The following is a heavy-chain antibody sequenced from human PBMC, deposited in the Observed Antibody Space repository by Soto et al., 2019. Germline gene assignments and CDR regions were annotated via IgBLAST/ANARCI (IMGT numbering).Heavy chain of an antibody. D-gene: IGHD3-16*01. CDR3: GRPYSVFGGGGRDFYYYYCGMDV. V-gene: IGHV1-69*13. J-gene: IGHJ6*02. CDR2: IIPIFGTA. Sequence: GASVKVSCKASGGTFSSYAISWVRQAPGQGLEWMGGIIPIFGTANYAQKFQGRGTITADESTSTAYMELSSLRSEDTAVYYCGRPYSVFGGGGRDFYYYYCGMDVWGQGTRVTVPS. CDR1: GGTFSSYA.